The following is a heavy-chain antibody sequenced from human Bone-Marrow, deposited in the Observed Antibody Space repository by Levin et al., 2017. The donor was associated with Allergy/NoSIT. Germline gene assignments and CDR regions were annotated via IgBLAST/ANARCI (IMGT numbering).Heavy chain of an antibody. CDR1: GFTFRTYA. CDR3: ARDYPVYCDGGSCYSEY. V-gene: IGHV3-7*03. J-gene: IGHJ4*02. D-gene: IGHD2-15*01. CDR2: INQDGREK. Sequence: GESLKISCAASGFTFRTYAMSWVRQAPGKGLEWVANINQDGREKFYVESVKGRFSISRDNAKNSLFLEMNSLRAEDTATYFCARDYPVYCDGGSCYSEYWGRGTLVTVGS.